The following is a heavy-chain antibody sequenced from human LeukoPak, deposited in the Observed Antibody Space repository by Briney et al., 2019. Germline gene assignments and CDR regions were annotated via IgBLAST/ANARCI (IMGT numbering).Heavy chain of an antibody. CDR1: GGSFSGYY. J-gene: IGHJ6*04. CDR2: INHSGST. D-gene: IGHD5-12*01. Sequence: SETLSLTCAVYGGSFSGYYWSWIRQPPGKGLEWIGEINHSGSTNYNPSLKSRVTISVDTSKNQFPLKLSSVTAADTAVYYCARDGGYSGYDVIYRGMDVWGKGTTVTVSS. CDR3: ARDGGYSGYDVIYRGMDV. V-gene: IGHV4-34*01.